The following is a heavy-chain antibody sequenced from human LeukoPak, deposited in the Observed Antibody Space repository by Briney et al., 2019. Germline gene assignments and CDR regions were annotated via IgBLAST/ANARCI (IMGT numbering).Heavy chain of an antibody. D-gene: IGHD2-21*02. Sequence: ASVKVSCKASGGTFSSYAISWVRQAPGQGLEWMGGIIPIFGTANYAQKFQGRVTITADKSTSTAYMELSSLRSEDTAVYYCARVAPCGGDCYSGPFDYWGQGTLVTVSS. J-gene: IGHJ4*02. V-gene: IGHV1-69*06. CDR2: IIPIFGTA. CDR3: ARVAPCGGDCYSGPFDY. CDR1: GGTFSSYA.